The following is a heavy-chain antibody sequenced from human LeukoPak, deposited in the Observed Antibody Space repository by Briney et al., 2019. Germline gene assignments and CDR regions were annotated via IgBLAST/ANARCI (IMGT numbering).Heavy chain of an antibody. CDR1: GYTFTSYG. D-gene: IGHD3-10*01. J-gene: IGHJ6*02. CDR3: ARDLEVRGVIPNVYGMDV. Sequence: ASVKVSCKASGYTFTSYGISWVRRAPGQGLEWMGWISAYNGNTNYAQKLQGRVTMTTDTSTSTAYMELRSLRSDDTAVYYCARDLEVRGVIPNVYGMDVWGQGTTVTVSS. V-gene: IGHV1-18*01. CDR2: ISAYNGNT.